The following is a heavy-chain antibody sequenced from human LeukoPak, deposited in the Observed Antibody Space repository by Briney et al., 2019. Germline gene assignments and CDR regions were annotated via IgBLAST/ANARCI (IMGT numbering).Heavy chain of an antibody. J-gene: IGHJ4*02. CDR3: ARGREQWLPRSFDY. D-gene: IGHD6-19*01. V-gene: IGHV4-4*02. CDR1: GGSISSSNW. CDR2: IYHSGST. Sequence: PSETLSLTCAVSGGSISSSNWWSWVRQPPGKGLEWIGEIYHSGSTNYNPSLKSRVTISVDKSKNQFSLKLSSVTAADTAVYYCARGREQWLPRSFDYWGQGTLVTVSS.